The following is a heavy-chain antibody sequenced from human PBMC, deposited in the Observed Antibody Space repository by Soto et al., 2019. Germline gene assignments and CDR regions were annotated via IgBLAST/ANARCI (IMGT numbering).Heavy chain of an antibody. Sequence: QVQLVQSGAEVKKPGSSVKVSCKASGGTFSSYAISWVRQAPGQGLEWMGGIIPIFGTANYAQKFQGRVTSXXDXSXXTAYMELSSLRSEDTAVYYCARGGEKWLRLSGMDVWGQGTTVTVSS. V-gene: IGHV1-69*12. CDR1: GGTFSSYA. J-gene: IGHJ6*02. D-gene: IGHD5-12*01. CDR2: IIPIFGTA. CDR3: ARGGEKWLRLSGMDV.